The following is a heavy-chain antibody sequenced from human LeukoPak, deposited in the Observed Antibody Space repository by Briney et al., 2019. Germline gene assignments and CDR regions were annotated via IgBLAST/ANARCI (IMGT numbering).Heavy chain of an antibody. CDR3: ARATGSVDYYYMDV. V-gene: IGHV1-2*02. J-gene: IGHJ6*03. D-gene: IGHD1-1*01. CDR2: INPNSGGT. CDR1: GYTFTGYY. Sequence: ASVKVSCKTSGYTFTGYYMHWVRQAPGQGLEWMVWINPNSGGTNYAQKFQGRVTMTRDTSITTAYMELRRLRSDDTALYYCARATGSVDYYYMDVWGKGTTVTVSS.